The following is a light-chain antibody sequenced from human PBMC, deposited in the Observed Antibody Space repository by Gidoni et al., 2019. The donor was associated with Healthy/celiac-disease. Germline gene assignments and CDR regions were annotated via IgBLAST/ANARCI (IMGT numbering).Light chain of an antibody. CDR1: QSVSSY. CDR3: QQRSNWPPT. CDR2: DAS. V-gene: IGKV3-11*01. J-gene: IGKJ1*01. Sequence: EIVLTQSPATLSLSPGERATLSCRASQSVSSYVAWYQQKPGQAPRLLIYDASNRATGIPARFSGSGSGTDFTLTISSLEPEDFAVYYCQQRSNWPPTFGQXTKVEIK.